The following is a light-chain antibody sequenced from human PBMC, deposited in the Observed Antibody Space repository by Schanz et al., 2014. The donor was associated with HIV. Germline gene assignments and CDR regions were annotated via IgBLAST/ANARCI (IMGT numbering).Light chain of an antibody. CDR3: AVWDDSLNGVV. CDR2: SNN. Sequence: QSVLTQPPSASGTPGQRVTLSCSGSSSNIGSNTVNWYQQLPGTAPKLLIYSNNQRPSGVPDRLSGSKSGTSASLAISGLQSEDEADYYCAVWDDSLNGVVFGGGTKLTVL. V-gene: IGLV1-44*01. J-gene: IGLJ2*01. CDR1: SSNIGSNT.